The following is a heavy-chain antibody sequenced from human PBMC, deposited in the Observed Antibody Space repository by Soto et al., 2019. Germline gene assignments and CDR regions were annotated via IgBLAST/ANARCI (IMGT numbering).Heavy chain of an antibody. CDR2: IIPILGIA. CDR1: GGTFSSYS. J-gene: IGHJ4*02. CDR3: ARGAAGIAVAGPSYDFDY. Sequence: QVQLVQSGAEVKKPGSSVKVSCKASGGTFSSYSISWVRQAPGQGLEWMGRIIPILGIANYAQKLQGRVTITADKSTSTAYMELSSLSSEDTAVYYCARGAAGIAVAGPSYDFDYWGQGTLVTVSS. V-gene: IGHV1-69*02. D-gene: IGHD6-19*01.